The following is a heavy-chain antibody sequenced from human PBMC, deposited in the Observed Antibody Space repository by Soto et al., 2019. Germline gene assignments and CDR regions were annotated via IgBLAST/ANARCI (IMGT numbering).Heavy chain of an antibody. D-gene: IGHD3-3*01. CDR3: ARARSRDYDVWSGPQIIWLDH. V-gene: IGHV4-34*01. J-gene: IGHJ5*02. CDR1: GGSFSDYY. CDR2: INHRGNS. Sequence: SETLSLTCVVYGGSFSDYYWSWIRQPPGKGLEWIGEINHRGNSNYNPSLKSRVTMSVDTSKNQFSLKLTSVTAADTAVYYCARARSRDYDVWSGPQIIWLDHWGQGTLVTVSS.